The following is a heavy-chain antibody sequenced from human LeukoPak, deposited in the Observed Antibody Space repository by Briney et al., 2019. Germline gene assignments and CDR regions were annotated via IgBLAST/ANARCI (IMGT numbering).Heavy chain of an antibody. CDR1: GGSISSSSYY. J-gene: IGHJ4*02. D-gene: IGHD3-3*01. Sequence: SETLSLTCTVSGGSISSSSYYWGWIRQPPGKGLEWIGRIYYSGSTYYNLSLKSRVTISVDTSKNQFSLKLSSVTAADTAVYYCARTGRKNDFWSGYYKTPQYYFDYWGQGTLVTVSS. CDR3: ARTGRKNDFWSGYYKTPQYYFDY. V-gene: IGHV4-39*01. CDR2: IYYSGST.